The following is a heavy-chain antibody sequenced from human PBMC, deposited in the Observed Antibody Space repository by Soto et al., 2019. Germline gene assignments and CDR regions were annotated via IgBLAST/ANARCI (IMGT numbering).Heavy chain of an antibody. J-gene: IGHJ4*02. D-gene: IGHD6-13*01. Sequence: SETLSLTCTVSGDSIRSSYWTWIRQAPGRGLEWIGDIYHTGTTNYNPSLKSRVSISVDTSKNQFSLRLWSVTAADTAIYFCAKISAGSTDETMFTVFDHWGQGTLVTVSS. CDR2: IYHTGTT. CDR1: GDSIRSSY. CDR3: AKISAGSTDETMFTVFDH. V-gene: IGHV4-59*03.